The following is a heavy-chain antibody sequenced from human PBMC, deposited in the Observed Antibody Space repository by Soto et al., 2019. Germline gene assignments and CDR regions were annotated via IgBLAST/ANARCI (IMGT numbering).Heavy chain of an antibody. CDR3: AKEERYSYS. J-gene: IGHJ4*02. CDR2: IGGSGGST. V-gene: IGHV3-23*01. CDR1: GFTFTSYA. Sequence: PGGSLRLSCAASGFTFTSYAMSWVRQAPGKGLEWVSGIGGSGGSTYYADSVKGRFTISRDNSKDTLYLQMNSLRAEDTAVYYYAKEERYSYSWGLGTLVTVSS.